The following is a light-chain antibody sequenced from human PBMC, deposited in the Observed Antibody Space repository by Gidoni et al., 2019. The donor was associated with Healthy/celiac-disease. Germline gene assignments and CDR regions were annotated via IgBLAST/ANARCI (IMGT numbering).Light chain of an antibody. J-gene: IGLJ2*01. CDR3: QAWDSSTGV. CDR2: QDR. Sequence: SYQLTPPPSVSVSPGKTASITCYGDKLGDKYACWYQQKPGQSPVLVINQDRKRPSGIPERFSGSNAGNTATLTISGTQAMDEADYYCQAWDSSTGVFGGGTKLTVL. V-gene: IGLV3-1*01. CDR1: KLGDKY.